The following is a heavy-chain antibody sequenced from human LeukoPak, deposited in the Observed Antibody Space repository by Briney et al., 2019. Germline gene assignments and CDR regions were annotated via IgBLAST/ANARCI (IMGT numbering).Heavy chain of an antibody. CDR2: INPNGGRA. CDR3: ARDPPIAAAGTGGNWFDP. CDR1: GYTFSAYY. D-gene: IGHD6-13*01. J-gene: IGHJ5*02. Sequence: GALVKVSCKASGYTFSAYYIHWVRQAPGHGPEWMGKINPNGGRATFAQKFQGRVTITADESTSTAYMELSSLRSEDTAVYYCARDPPIAAAGTGGNWFDPWGQGTLVTVSS. V-gene: IGHV1-46*01.